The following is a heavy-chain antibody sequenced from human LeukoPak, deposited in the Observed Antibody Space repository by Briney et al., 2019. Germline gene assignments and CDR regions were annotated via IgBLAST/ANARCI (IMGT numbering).Heavy chain of an antibody. V-gene: IGHV4-34*01. CDR1: GGSFSGYY. CDR3: ARGRGGFFDS. CDR2: INHSGST. Sequence: SETLSLTCAVYGGSFSGYYWSWIRQPPGKGLEWIGEINHSGSTNYNPSLKSRVTISVDTSKNQFSLKLSSVTAADTAVYYCARGRGGFFDSWAQETLVTVSS. D-gene: IGHD3-16*01. J-gene: IGHJ4*02.